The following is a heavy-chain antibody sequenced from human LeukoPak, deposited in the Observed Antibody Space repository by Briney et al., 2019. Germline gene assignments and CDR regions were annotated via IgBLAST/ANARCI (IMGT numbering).Heavy chain of an antibody. Sequence: SETLSLTCAVSGVSISSSYWSWIRQPPGKGLEWMGYIYHSGNTNYNPSLKSRVAMSIDTSKNQFSLKLTSVTAADTALYYCARDGSGSSADVWGKGTSVTVSS. V-gene: IGHV4-59*01. D-gene: IGHD6-6*01. J-gene: IGHJ6*04. CDR3: ARDGSGSSADV. CDR1: GVSISSSY. CDR2: IYHSGNT.